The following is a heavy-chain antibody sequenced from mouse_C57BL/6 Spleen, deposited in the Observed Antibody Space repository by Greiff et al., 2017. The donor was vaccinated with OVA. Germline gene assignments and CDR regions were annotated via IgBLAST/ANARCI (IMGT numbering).Heavy chain of an antibody. CDR3: ARGATTVVAGGY. CDR2: IYPGSGST. J-gene: IGHJ2*01. D-gene: IGHD1-1*01. CDR1: GYTFTSYW. V-gene: IGHV1-55*01. Sequence: VQLQQPGAELVKPGASVKMSCKASGYTFTSYWITWVKQRPGQGLEWIGDIYPGSGSTNYNEKFKSKATLTVDTSSSTAYMQLSSLTSEDSAVYYCARGATTVVAGGYWGKGTTLTVSS.